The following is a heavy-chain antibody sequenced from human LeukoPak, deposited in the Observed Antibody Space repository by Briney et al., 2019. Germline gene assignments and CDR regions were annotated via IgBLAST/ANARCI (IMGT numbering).Heavy chain of an antibody. J-gene: IGHJ4*02. CDR2: IYWDDDK. Sequence: SGPTLVKPTQTLTLTCTFSGFSLSTSGVGVGWIRQPPGKALEWLANIYWDDDKRYSPSLKSRLTITKDTSKNQVVLTMTNMDPVDAATYYCAHIESYGPADDWGQGTLVTVSS. CDR1: GFSLSTSGVG. CDR3: AHIESYGPADD. V-gene: IGHV2-5*02. D-gene: IGHD3-16*01.